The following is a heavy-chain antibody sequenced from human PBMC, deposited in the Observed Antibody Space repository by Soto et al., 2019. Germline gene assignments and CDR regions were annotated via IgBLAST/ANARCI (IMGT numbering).Heavy chain of an antibody. CDR3: RSSSRYSTDV. D-gene: IGHD6-13*01. Sequence: QLQLLESGPGLVKPSEALYLSCTVSGGSITSSFYWGWIRQPPGKGLEWIGSIYGTGNTYYNPSLKGRVTISADTSKNQFSLNLISVTAADTAVYYCRSSSRYSTDVWGQGATVTVS. V-gene: IGHV4-39*01. CDR1: GGSITSSFY. J-gene: IGHJ6*02. CDR2: IYGTGNT.